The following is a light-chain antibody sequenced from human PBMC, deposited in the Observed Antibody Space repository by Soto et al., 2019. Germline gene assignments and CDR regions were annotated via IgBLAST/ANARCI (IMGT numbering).Light chain of an antibody. V-gene: IGKV1-5*03. CDR3: QPYNNYWVT. CDR1: QSISTW. J-gene: IGKJ2*01. Sequence: DIQMTQSPSTLSASVGDRVTITCRASQSISTWLAWYQQKPGRAPKVLIYKASSLESGVPSRFSGSGSGTEFTLTISSLQPDDFATYYCQPYNNYWVTFGQGTKLEIK. CDR2: KAS.